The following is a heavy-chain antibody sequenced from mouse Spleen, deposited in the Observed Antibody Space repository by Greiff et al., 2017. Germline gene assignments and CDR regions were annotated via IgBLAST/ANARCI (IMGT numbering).Heavy chain of an antibody. D-gene: IGHD4-1*01. Sequence: EVHLVESGGGLVKPGGSLKLSCAASGFTFSSYAMSWVRQTPEKRLEWVATISSGGSYTYYPDSVKGRFTISRDNAKNTLYLQMSSLRSEDTAMYYCSRLTGHFDYWGQGTTLTVSS. CDR1: GFTFSSYA. V-gene: IGHV5-9-3*01. CDR2: ISSGGSYT. J-gene: IGHJ2*01. CDR3: SRLTGHFDY.